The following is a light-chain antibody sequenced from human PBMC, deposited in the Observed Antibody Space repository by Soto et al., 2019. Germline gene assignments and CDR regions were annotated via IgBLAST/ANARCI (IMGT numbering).Light chain of an antibody. Sequence: EIVLTQSPATLSVSPGERATLSCRASQSVNKHLAWYQHRPGQAPRLLIYDTSYRAAGIPARFSGSGSGTDFTLTISSLQDEHLAVSHRQQRGTLAPGTNVDIK. CDR3: QQRGT. CDR2: DTS. CDR1: QSVNKH. V-gene: IGKV3-11*01. J-gene: IGKJ3*01.